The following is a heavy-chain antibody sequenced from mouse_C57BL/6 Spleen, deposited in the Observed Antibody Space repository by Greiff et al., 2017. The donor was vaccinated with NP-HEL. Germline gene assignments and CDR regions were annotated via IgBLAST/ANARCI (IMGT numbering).Heavy chain of an antibody. CDR1: GYTFTSYW. J-gene: IGHJ4*01. D-gene: IGHD1-1*01. CDR3: ARGYYGSSSYAMDY. CDR2: IHPNSGST. V-gene: IGHV1-64*01. Sequence: VQLQQSGAELVKPGASVKLSCKASGYTFTSYWMHWVKQRPGQGLEWIGMIHPNSGSTNYNEKFKSKATLTVDQSSSTAYMQLSSLTSEDSAVYYCARGYYGSSSYAMDYWGQGTSVTVSS.